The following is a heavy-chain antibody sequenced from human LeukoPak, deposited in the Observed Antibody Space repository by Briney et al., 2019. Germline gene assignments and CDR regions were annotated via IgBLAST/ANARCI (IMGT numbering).Heavy chain of an antibody. V-gene: IGHV3-30*18. CDR2: ISYDGSNK. CDR1: GFTFSSYG. CDR3: AKDGMIGFQH. Sequence: GWSLRLSCAASGFTFSSYGMHWVRQAPGKGLEWVAVISYDGSNKYYADSVKGRFTISRDNSKNTLYLQMNSLRAEDTAVYYCAKDGMIGFQHWGQGTLVTVSS. D-gene: IGHD2-21*01. J-gene: IGHJ1*01.